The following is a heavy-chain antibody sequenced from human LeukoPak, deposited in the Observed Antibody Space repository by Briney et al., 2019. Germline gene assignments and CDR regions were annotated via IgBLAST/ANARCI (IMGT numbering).Heavy chain of an antibody. D-gene: IGHD5-18*01. V-gene: IGHV1-69*05. CDR3: ASNSYGYFYCDY. CDR2: IIPIFGTA. Sequence: GASVKVSCKSSGYTFTGYYMHWVRQAPGQGLEWMGGIIPIFGTANYAQKFQGRVTITTDESTSTAYMELSSLRSEDTAVYYCASNSYGYFYCDYWGQGTLVTVSS. CDR1: GYTFTGYY. J-gene: IGHJ4*02.